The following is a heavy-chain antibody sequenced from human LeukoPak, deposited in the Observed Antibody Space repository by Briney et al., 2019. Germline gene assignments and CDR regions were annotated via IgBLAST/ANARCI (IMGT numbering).Heavy chain of an antibody. CDR2: IYYSGST. J-gene: IGHJ6*04. CDR1: GGSISSYY. CDR3: AGERNSALDV. D-gene: IGHD3-10*01. Sequence: QTSETLSLTCTVSGGSISSYYWSWIRQPPGKGLEWIGYIYYSGSTNYNPSLKSRVTISVDTSKNQFSLKLSSVTAADTAVYYCAGERNSALDVWGKGTTVTVSS. V-gene: IGHV4-59*01.